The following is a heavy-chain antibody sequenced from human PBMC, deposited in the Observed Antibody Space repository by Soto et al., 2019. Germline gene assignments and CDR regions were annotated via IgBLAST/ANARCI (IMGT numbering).Heavy chain of an antibody. J-gene: IGHJ2*01. CDR1: GDFISSHY. Sequence: QVQLQESGPGLVKPSETLSLTCTVSGDFISSHYWSWIRQPPGKGLEWIGYVYYDGKTDSSPSLKSRVTISLDTSKNQISLSLTSVTAADTAVYYCARPKGIAPAVWYFDLWGRGTLVIVSS. D-gene: IGHD2-15*01. V-gene: IGHV4-59*08. CDR3: ARPKGIAPAVWYFDL. CDR2: VYYDGKT.